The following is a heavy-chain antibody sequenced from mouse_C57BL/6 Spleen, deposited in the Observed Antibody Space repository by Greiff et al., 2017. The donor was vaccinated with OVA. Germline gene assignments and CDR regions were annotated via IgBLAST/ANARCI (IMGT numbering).Heavy chain of an antibody. CDR1: GYTFTDYN. V-gene: IGHV1-22*01. CDR3: ARNPYYAMDY. J-gene: IGHJ4*01. Sequence: VQLKQSGPELVKPGASVTMSCKASGYTFTDYNMHWVKQSHGKSLEWIGYINPNNGGTSYNQKFKGKATLTVNKSSSTAYMELRSLTSEDSAVYYCARNPYYAMDYWGQGTSVTVSS. CDR2: INPNNGGT.